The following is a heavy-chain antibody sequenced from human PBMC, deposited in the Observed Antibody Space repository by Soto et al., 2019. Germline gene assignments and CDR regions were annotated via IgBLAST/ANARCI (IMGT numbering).Heavy chain of an antibody. J-gene: IGHJ4*02. CDR2: INPKDGGT. Sequence: ASVKVSCKASGYRFNDYYIHWVRQAPGQGPEGMGWINPKDGGTKYAQKFQGRVTMTRDTFITTAYMEMSGLRSDDTAVYFCARDLNPYYGPGSLNGYFDYWGQGSLVTVSS. V-gene: IGHV1-2*02. CDR1: GYRFNDYY. D-gene: IGHD3-10*01. CDR3: ARDLNPYYGPGSLNGYFDY.